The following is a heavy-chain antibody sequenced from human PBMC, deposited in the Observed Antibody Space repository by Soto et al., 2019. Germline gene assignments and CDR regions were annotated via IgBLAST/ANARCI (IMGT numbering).Heavy chain of an antibody. Sequence: SVKVSFKAAGFTFTTSAMQWVRQARGQRLEWIGWIIVGSGNTNYAQKFQERVTITRDMSTSTAYMELSSLRSEDTAVYYCARVVYQQQPVSCWFDPWGQGTLVTVSS. J-gene: IGHJ5*02. D-gene: IGHD6-13*01. CDR3: ARVVYQQQPVSCWFDP. V-gene: IGHV1-58*02. CDR1: GFTFTTSA. CDR2: IIVGSGNT.